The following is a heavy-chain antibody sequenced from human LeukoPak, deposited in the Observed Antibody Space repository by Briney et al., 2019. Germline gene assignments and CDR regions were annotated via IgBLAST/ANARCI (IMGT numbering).Heavy chain of an antibody. Sequence: GGSLRLSCAASGFTFSSYSMNWVRQAPGKGLEWVSSISSSSSYIYYADSVKGRFTISRDNAKNSLYLQMNSLRAEDTAVYYCARDSSTPDGDYWGQGPWSPSPQ. D-gene: IGHD2/OR15-2a*01. CDR2: ISSSSSYI. CDR3: ARDSSTPDGDY. J-gene: IGHJ4*02. CDR1: GFTFSSYS. V-gene: IGHV3-21*01.